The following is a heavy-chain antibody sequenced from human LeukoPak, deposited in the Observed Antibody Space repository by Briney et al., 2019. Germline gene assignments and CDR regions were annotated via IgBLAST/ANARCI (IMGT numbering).Heavy chain of an antibody. Sequence: SETLSLTCAVYGGSFSGYYWSWIRQPPGKGLEWIGEINHSGSTNYNPSLKSRVTISVDTSKNQFSLKLSSVTAADTAVYYCNYGPTFGGNDYWGQGTLVTVSS. CDR3: NYGPTFGGNDY. J-gene: IGHJ4*02. D-gene: IGHD3-16*01. V-gene: IGHV4-34*01. CDR1: GGSFSGYY. CDR2: INHSGST.